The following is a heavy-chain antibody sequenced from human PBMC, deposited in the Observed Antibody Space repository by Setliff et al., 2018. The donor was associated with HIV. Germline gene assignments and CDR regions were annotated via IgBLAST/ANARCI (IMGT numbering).Heavy chain of an antibody. D-gene: IGHD3-10*01. CDR2: INSDGSTT. CDR3: ARADPLGEQVWSLQFFQL. J-gene: IGHJ1*01. CDR1: GFTFSDYW. Sequence: SLKISCAASGFTFSDYWMHWVRQVPGKGLVWVSRINSDGSTTNYADSVRGRFTISRDNAKNTLYLQMNSLRAEDAAVYYCARADPLGEQVWSLQFFQLWGQGTLVTVSS. V-gene: IGHV3-74*01.